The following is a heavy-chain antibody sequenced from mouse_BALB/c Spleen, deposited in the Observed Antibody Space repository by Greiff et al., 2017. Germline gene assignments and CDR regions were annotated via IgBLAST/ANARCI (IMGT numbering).Heavy chain of an antibody. V-gene: IGHV14-3*02. CDR1: GFNIKDTY. CDR2: IDPANGNT. Sequence: VQLQQSGAELVKPGASVKLSCTASGFNIKDTYMHWVKQRPEQGLEWIGRIDPANGNTKYDPKFQGKATITADTSSNTAYLQLSSLTSEDTAVYYCALSYYYGNAMDYWGQGTSVTVSS. CDR3: ALSYYYGNAMDY. J-gene: IGHJ4*01. D-gene: IGHD1-1*01.